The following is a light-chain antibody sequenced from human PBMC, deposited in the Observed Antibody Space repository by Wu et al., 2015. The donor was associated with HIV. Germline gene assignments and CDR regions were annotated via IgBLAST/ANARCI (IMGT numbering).Light chain of an antibody. Sequence: EIVMTQSPATLSVSPGERATLSCRASQSISSNLAWYQQKRGQAPRLLIYGASTRATGIPARFSGSGSGTDFTLTISRVQSEDFAVYYCQQSQGYTFGQGTKLEIK. CDR2: GAS. CDR3: QQSQGYT. V-gene: IGKV3-15*01. J-gene: IGKJ2*01. CDR1: QSISSN.